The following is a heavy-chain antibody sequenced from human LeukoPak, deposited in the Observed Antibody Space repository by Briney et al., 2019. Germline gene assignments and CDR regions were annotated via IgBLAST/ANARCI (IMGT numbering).Heavy chain of an antibody. J-gene: IGHJ2*01. Sequence: SETLSLTCNISGASISDYYWGWVRQSPVKGLEWIASVLFSGSHHYSPSLRSRVAISVDTPKNQFSLNLTSVTTADTAVYYCAKTGRRGYFDLWGRGTLVSVSS. D-gene: IGHD1-14*01. V-gene: IGHV4-59*01. CDR1: GASISDYY. CDR2: VLFSGSH. CDR3: AKTGRRGYFDL.